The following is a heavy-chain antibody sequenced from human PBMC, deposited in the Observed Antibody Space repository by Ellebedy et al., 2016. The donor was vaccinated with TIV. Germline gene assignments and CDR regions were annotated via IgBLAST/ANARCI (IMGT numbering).Heavy chain of an antibody. CDR3: ARNTGGYYYYGMDV. D-gene: IGHD1/OR15-1a*01. V-gene: IGHV3-9*01. CDR1: GFTFDDYA. Sequence: GGSLRLSXAASGFTFDDYAMHWVRQAPGKGLEWVSGISWNSGSIGYADSVKGRFTISRDNAKNSLYLQMNSLRAEDTALYYCARNTGGYYYYGMDVWGQGTTVTVSS. J-gene: IGHJ6*02. CDR2: ISWNSGSI.